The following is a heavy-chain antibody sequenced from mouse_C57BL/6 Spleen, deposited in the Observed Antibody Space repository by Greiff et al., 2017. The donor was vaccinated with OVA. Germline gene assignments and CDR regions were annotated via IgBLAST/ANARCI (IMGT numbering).Heavy chain of an antibody. J-gene: IGHJ1*03. Sequence: VQLQQSGAELVRPGSSVKLSCKASGYTFTSYWMHWVKQRPIQGLEWIGNIDPSDSETHYNQKFKDKATLTVDKSSSTAYIQLSSLTSEDSAVYYCARWGYYWYFDVWGTGTTVTVSS. CDR1: GYTFTSYW. CDR2: IDPSDSET. D-gene: IGHD2-2*01. V-gene: IGHV1-52*01. CDR3: ARWGYYWYFDV.